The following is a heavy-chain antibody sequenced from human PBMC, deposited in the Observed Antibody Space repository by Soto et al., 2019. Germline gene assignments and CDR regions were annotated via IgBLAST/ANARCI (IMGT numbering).Heavy chain of an antibody. J-gene: IGHJ4*02. D-gene: IGHD3-22*01. CDR1: GYTFTGYY. CDR2: INPNSGGT. V-gene: IGHV1-2*04. CDR3: ARAWHGVVITSYFDY. Sequence: QVPLVQSGAEVKKPGASVKVSCKASGYTFTGYYMHWVRQAPGQGLEWMGWINPNSGGTNYAQKFQGWVTMTRDTSISTAYMELSRLRSDDTAVYYCARAWHGVVITSYFDYWGQGTLVTVSS.